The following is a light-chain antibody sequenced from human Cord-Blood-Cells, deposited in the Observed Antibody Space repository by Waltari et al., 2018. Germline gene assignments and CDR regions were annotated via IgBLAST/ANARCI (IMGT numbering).Light chain of an antibody. CDR2: AAS. CDR3: QQSYSTPYT. CDR1: QSISSY. J-gene: IGKJ2*01. V-gene: IGKV1-39*01. Sequence: MTQSPSSLXXSVGDRVTITCRASQSISSYLNWYQQKPGKAPKLLIYAASSLQSGVPSRFSGSGSGTDFTLTISSLQPEDFATYYCQQSYSTPYTFGQGTKLEIK.